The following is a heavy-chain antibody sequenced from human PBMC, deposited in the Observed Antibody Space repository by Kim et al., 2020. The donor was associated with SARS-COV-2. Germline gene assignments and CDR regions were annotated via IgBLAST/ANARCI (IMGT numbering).Heavy chain of an antibody. Sequence: SETLSLTCTVSGGSISSGGYYWSWIRQHPGKGLEWIGYIYYSGSTYYNPSLKSRVTISVDTSKNQFSLKLSSVTAADTAVYYCARGGVGSGYCLNYWGQGTLVTVSS. CDR1: GGSISSGGYY. CDR2: IYYSGST. J-gene: IGHJ4*02. V-gene: IGHV4-31*03. D-gene: IGHD3-22*01. CDR3: ARGGVGSGYCLNY.